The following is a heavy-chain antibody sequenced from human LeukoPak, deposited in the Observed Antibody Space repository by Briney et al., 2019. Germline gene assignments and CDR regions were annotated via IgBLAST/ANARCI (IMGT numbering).Heavy chain of an antibody. J-gene: IGHJ4*02. V-gene: IGHV4-38-2*02. D-gene: IGHD6-13*01. CDR3: ARKSSSWPYYYFDH. Sequence: PSETLSLTCSVSGYSIGSGYYWGWIRQPPGKGLEWITSIYHSGNTFYNPSLKSRVTISVDTSKNQFSLSLSSVTAADTAVYYCARKSSSWPYYYFDHWGLGTLVTVSS. CDR1: GYSIGSGYY. CDR2: IYHSGNT.